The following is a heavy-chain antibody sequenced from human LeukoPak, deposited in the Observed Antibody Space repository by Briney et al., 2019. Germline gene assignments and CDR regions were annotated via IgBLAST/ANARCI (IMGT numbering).Heavy chain of an antibody. CDR2: INPNSGGT. V-gene: IGHV1-2*02. CDR1: GYTFTDYY. J-gene: IGHJ5*02. Sequence: ASVKVSCTASGYTFTDYYMHWVRQAPGQGLEWMGWINPNSGGTNYAQKFQGRVAMTRDTSISTAYMELSRLRSDDTAVYYCAREGIAAVDTNWFDPWGQGTLVTVSS. D-gene: IGHD6-13*01. CDR3: AREGIAAVDTNWFDP.